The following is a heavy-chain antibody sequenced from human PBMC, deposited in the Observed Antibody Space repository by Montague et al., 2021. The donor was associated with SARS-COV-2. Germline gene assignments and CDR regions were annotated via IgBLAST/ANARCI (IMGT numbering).Heavy chain of an antibody. J-gene: IGHJ3*02. CDR3: ARLVLTVPNDALDI. CDR2: ISYGGSP. Sequence: SETLSLTCTVSGGSISTSNSYWGWIRQPPGKGLEWIGIISYGGSPSYNPSLKSRVTISGDTSKNQFSLKLTSVAAADTAVYYCARLVLTVPNDALDIWGQGTTVTVSS. D-gene: IGHD7-27*01. CDR1: GGSISTSNSY. V-gene: IGHV4-39*01.